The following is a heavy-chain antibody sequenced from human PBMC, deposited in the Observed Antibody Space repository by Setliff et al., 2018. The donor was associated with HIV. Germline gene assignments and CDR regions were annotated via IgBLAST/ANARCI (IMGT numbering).Heavy chain of an antibody. CDR2: INVAKDKT. Sequence: ASVKVSCKASGYTFSSYALHWVRQAPGQRLEWMGWINVAKDKTKYSQNFQGRVTISRDTSANTVYMELSSLRSEDTAVYYCARGGALTTDWYFDVWSRGTPVTVSS. J-gene: IGHJ2*01. D-gene: IGHD4-4*01. CDR3: ARGGALTTDWYFDV. CDR1: GYTFSSYA. V-gene: IGHV1-3*01.